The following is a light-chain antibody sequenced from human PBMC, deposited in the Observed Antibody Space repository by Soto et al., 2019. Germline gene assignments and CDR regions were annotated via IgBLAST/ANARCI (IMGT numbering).Light chain of an antibody. CDR1: HSNIGAGND. Sequence: QSVLTQPPSVSGAPGQRVTISYTGSHSNIGAGNDVHWYQHVPGKAPQLLIFGHVNRPSGVTDRFAGSTSGTSASLAITVLQADDEADYYCQSFETSINAYGFGTGNKLTVL. CDR2: GHV. J-gene: IGLJ1*01. CDR3: QSFETSINAYG. V-gene: IGLV1-40*01.